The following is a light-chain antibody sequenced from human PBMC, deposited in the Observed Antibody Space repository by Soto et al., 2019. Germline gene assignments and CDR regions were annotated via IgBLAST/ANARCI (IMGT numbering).Light chain of an antibody. CDR2: DAS. J-gene: IGKJ5*01. V-gene: IGKV3-11*01. CDR3: HQRRNRPPIT. Sequence: ETRAGRASQSVSNYLAWYQQKPAQAPRLLIYDASNRSTGIPARFSGSGSGTDLTPTISSLEPEDFSVYYCHQRRNRPPITFGQGTRLENK. CDR1: QSVSNY.